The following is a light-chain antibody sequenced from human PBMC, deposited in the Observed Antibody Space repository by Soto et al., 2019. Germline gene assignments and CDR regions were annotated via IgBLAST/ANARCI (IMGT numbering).Light chain of an antibody. V-gene: IGLV1-40*01. CDR3: QSYDSSLSGWV. CDR1: SSNIGATFD. Sequence: QSVLTQPPSVSGAPGQRVTISCTGSSSNIGATFDVHWYQRLPGAAPKLLIYGNSNRPSGVPDRFSGSKSGTSASLAITGLQAEDEADYYCQSYDSSLSGWVFGGGTKLTVL. CDR2: GNS. J-gene: IGLJ3*02.